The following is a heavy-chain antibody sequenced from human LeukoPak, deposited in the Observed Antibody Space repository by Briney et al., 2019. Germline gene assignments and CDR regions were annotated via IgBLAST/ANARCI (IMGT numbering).Heavy chain of an antibody. CDR1: GYTLTELS. D-gene: IGHD3-10*01. CDR3: ARKSSLSHRVDY. J-gene: IGHJ4*02. CDR2: FDPEDGET. Sequence: ASVKVSCKVSGYTLTELSMHWVRQAPGKGLEWMGGFDPEDGETIYAQKFQGRVTMTEDTSTDTAYMELSSLRSEDTAVYYCARKSSLSHRVDYWGQGTLVTVSS. V-gene: IGHV1-24*01.